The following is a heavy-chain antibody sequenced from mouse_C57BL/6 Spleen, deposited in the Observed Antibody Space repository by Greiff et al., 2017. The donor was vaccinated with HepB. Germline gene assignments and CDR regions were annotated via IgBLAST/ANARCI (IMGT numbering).Heavy chain of an antibody. D-gene: IGHD3-2*02. CDR2: IWSGGST. Sequence: QVHVKQSGPGLVQPSQSLSITCTVSGFSLTSYGVHWVRQSPGKGLEWLGVIWSGGSTDYNAAFISRLSISKDNSKSQVFFKMNSLQADDTAIYYCARNEDSSGPFAYWGQGTLVTVSA. V-gene: IGHV2-2*01. CDR1: GFSLTSYG. J-gene: IGHJ3*01. CDR3: ARNEDSSGPFAY.